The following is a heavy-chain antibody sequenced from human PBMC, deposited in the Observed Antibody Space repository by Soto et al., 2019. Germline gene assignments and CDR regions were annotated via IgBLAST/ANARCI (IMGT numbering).Heavy chain of an antibody. V-gene: IGHV4-39*01. Sequence: PSDTLSLTCTVSGGSISITSYYWGWILHPPGKGLEWIGSIYYSGNTYYNPSLKSRVTISVDTSKTQFSLNLSSVTATDTAVYYCARIEGGNSGTFYYCYCGMDAWGQGTTITVSS. CDR3: ARIEGGNSGTFYYCYCGMDA. CDR1: GGSISITSYY. CDR2: IYYSGNT. D-gene: IGHD3-10*01. J-gene: IGHJ6*02.